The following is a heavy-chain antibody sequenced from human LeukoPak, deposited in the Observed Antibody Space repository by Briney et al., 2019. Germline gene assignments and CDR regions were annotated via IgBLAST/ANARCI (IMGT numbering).Heavy chain of an antibody. J-gene: IGHJ4*02. V-gene: IGHV4-30-2*01. CDR3: ASWGQTADY. Sequence: SQTLSLTCAVSGGSISGGGHSWSWIRQPPGKGLEWIGYIYHSGSTYYNPSLKSRVTISVDRSKNQFSLKLSSVTAADTAVYYCASWGQTADYWGQGTLVTVSS. D-gene: IGHD7-27*01. CDR1: GGSISGGGHS. CDR2: IYHSGST.